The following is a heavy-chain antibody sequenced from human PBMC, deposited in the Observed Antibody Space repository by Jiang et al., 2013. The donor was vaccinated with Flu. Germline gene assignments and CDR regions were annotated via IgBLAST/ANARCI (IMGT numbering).Heavy chain of an antibody. V-gene: IGHV1-69-2*01. CDR1: Y. D-gene: IGHD2-15*01. J-gene: IGHJ5*02. CDR2: VDPEDGET. Sequence: YMHWVQQAPGKGLEWMGLVDPEDGETIYAEKFQGRVTITADTSTDTAYMELSSLRSEDTAVYYCATDRAVVAATWFDPWGQGTLVTVSS. CDR3: ATDRAVVAATWFDP.